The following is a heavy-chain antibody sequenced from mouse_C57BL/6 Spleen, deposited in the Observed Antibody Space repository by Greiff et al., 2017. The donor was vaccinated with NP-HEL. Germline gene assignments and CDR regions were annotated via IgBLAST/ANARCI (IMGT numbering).Heavy chain of an antibody. J-gene: IGHJ2*01. CDR1: GYTFTSYW. CDR2: IDPSDSYT. D-gene: IGHD1-1*01. CDR3: ARKDYSSSF. Sequence: QVQLQQPGAELVRPGPSVKLSCKASGYTFTSYWMHWVKQRPGQGLEWIGVIDPSDSYTNYNQKFKGKATLTVDTSSSTAYMQLSSLTSEDSAVYYCARKDYSSSFWGQGTTLTVSS. V-gene: IGHV1-59*01.